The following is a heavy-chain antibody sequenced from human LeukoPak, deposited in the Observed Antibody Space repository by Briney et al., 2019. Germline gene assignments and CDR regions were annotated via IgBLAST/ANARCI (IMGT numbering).Heavy chain of an antibody. J-gene: IGHJ6*03. Sequence: GGSLRLSYAASGFTFSGSAMHWVRHASGKGREWVGRIRSKANSYATAYAASVKGRFTISRDDSKNTAYLQMNSLKTEDTAVYYCTRHVVGATLGYYYYYMDVWGKGTTVTVSS. D-gene: IGHD1-26*01. V-gene: IGHV3-73*01. CDR2: IRSKANSYAT. CDR1: GFTFSGSA. CDR3: TRHVVGATLGYYYYYMDV.